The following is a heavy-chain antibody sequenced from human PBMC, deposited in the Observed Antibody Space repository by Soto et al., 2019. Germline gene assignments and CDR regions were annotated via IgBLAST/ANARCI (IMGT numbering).Heavy chain of an antibody. Sequence: PGGSLRLSCAASGFTFSSYGMHWVRQAPGKGLEWVAVISYDGSNKYYADSVKGRFTISRDNSKNTLYLQMNSLRAEDTAVYYCAKDLKAGVARKHQDAFDIWGQGTMVTVSS. CDR2: ISYDGSNK. V-gene: IGHV3-30*18. CDR3: AKDLKAGVARKHQDAFDI. D-gene: IGHD2-15*01. J-gene: IGHJ3*02. CDR1: GFTFSSYG.